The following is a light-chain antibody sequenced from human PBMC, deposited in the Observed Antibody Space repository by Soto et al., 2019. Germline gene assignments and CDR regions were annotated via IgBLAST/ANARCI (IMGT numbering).Light chain of an antibody. CDR3: QQYYSTPPWT. J-gene: IGKJ1*01. V-gene: IGKV4-1*01. CDR1: QSVLFSSNNKNY. Sequence: DIVMTQSPDSLAVSLGERATINCKSSQSVLFSSNNKNYLAWYQQRPGQPPKLPIYWASTRESGVPDRFSGSGSGTDFTLTIDSLQAEDVAVYYCQQYYSTPPWTFGQGTRVEIK. CDR2: WAS.